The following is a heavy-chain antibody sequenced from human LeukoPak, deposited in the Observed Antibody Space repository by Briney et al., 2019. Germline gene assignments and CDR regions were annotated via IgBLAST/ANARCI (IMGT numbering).Heavy chain of an antibody. CDR1: GDSISSYY. D-gene: IGHD1-26*01. Sequence: SETLSLTCTVSGDSISSYYWGWIRQPPGKGLEWIGSFYYSGNTYYNPSLKSRVTISVDTSKNQFSLNLSSVTATDTAVYYCARRGKTYYADSWGQGTLVTVSS. V-gene: IGHV4-39*01. J-gene: IGHJ4*02. CDR3: ARRGKTYYADS. CDR2: FYYSGNT.